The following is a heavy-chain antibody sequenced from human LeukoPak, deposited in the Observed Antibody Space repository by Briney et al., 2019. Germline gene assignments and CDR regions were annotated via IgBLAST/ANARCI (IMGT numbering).Heavy chain of an antibody. D-gene: IGHD6-13*01. J-gene: IGHJ6*03. CDR2: IYYSGSI. Sequence: SETLSLTCTVSGGSISSGDYYWSWIRQPPGKGLEWIGYIYYSGSIYYNPSLKSRVTISVDTSKNQFSLKLSSVTAADTAVYYCARVAPADYYYYYYYMDVWGKGTTVTVSS. V-gene: IGHV4-30-4*08. CDR3: ARVAPADYYYYYYYMDV. CDR1: GGSISSGDYY.